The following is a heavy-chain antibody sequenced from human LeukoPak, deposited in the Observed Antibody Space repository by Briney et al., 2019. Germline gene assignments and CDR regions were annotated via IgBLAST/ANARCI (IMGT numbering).Heavy chain of an antibody. CDR1: GFTFSIYA. CDR3: LQLMENQLLGKGWADS. Sequence: SLRLCCATPGFTFSIYAMSWVRQAPGMVRKCVSSISSGGGNTYYAASVNGRLTNSRDNSNNTLHLQVNSLSVEVTPANYCLQLMENQLLGKGWADSWGQGTLVTGYS. CDR2: ISSGGGNT. J-gene: IGHJ5*02. V-gene: IGHV3-23*01. D-gene: IGHD2-2*01.